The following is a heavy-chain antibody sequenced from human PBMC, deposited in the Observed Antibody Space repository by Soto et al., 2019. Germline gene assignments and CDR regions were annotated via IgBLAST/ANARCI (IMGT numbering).Heavy chain of an antibody. CDR3: ARDKGAAAGAYYYYYMDV. Sequence: QVQLQESGPGLVKPSETLSLTCTVSGGSISSYYWSWIRQPPGKGLEWIGYIYYSGSTNYNPSLNSRVTISVDTSKNQFSLKLRSVTAADTAVYFCARDKGAAAGAYYYYYMDVWGKGTTVTVSS. D-gene: IGHD6-13*01. V-gene: IGHV4-59*01. J-gene: IGHJ6*03. CDR1: GGSISSYY. CDR2: IYYSGST.